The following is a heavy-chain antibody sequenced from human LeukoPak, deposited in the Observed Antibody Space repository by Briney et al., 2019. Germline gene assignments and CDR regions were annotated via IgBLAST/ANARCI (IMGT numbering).Heavy chain of an antibody. J-gene: IGHJ4*02. D-gene: IGHD3-22*01. Sequence: PSETLSLTCTVPGGSISSYYWSWLGQPPGKGREGVGFIYNSGRANYNPSLRSRVTISVDTSKNPLFLYLRSVTAADTAVYYCVRGGTHSSGYYYGGTDFDYWGQGTLVTVSS. CDR3: VRGGTHSSGYYYGGTDFDY. V-gene: IGHV4-59*01. CDR2: IYNSGRA. CDR1: GGSISSYY.